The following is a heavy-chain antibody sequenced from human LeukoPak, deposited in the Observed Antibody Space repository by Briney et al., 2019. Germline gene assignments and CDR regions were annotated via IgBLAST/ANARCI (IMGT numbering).Heavy chain of an antibody. J-gene: IGHJ4*02. CDR1: GGSISFYS. CDR2: IYYSGST. Sequence: PAETLSLTCTVSGGSISFYSWGRIRQPPGKGLEWIGSIYYSGSTYYNPSLKSRVTISVDTSKNQFSLKLSSVTAADTAVYYCARAHGDYWGQGTLVTVSS. V-gene: IGHV4-39*07. CDR3: ARAHGDY.